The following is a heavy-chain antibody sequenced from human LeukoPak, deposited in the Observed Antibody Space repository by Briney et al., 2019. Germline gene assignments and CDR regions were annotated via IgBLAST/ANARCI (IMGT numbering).Heavy chain of an antibody. J-gene: IGHJ5*02. V-gene: IGHV3-23*01. D-gene: IGHD6-13*01. Sequence: GGSLRLSCAASGFTFSSYAISWVRQAPGKGLEWVSAISGSGGSTYYADSVKGRFTISRDNSKNTLYLQMNSLRAEDTAVYYCAKAPYSSSWFGWFDPWGQGTLVTVSS. CDR2: ISGSGGST. CDR1: GFTFSSYA. CDR3: AKAPYSSSWFGWFDP.